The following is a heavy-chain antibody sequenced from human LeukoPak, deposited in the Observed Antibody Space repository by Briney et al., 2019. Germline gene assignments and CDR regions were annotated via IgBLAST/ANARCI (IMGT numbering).Heavy chain of an antibody. Sequence: SETLSLTCTVSGGSISASRYYWGWLRQPPGKGLEWTGEINHSGSTNYNPSLKSRVTISVDTPKNQFSLKLSSVTAADTAVYYCARATRDSSGCKYYFDYWGQGTLVTVSS. D-gene: IGHD3-22*01. CDR1: GGSISASRYY. J-gene: IGHJ4*02. V-gene: IGHV4-34*01. CDR3: ARATRDSSGCKYYFDY. CDR2: INHSGST.